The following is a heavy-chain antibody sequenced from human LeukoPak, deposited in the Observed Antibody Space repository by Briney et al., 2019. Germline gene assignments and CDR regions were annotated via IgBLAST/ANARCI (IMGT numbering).Heavy chain of an antibody. D-gene: IGHD6-13*01. CDR2: IGTSGTNI. V-gene: IGHV3-48*03. CDR3: ASSQGSWPDYFDH. Sequence: GGSLRLSCAASGFTFSGSALHWVRQAPGKGLEWVSYIGTSGTNIYYADSVKGRFTISRDNAKNSLYLQMNSLRAEDTAVYYCASSQGSWPDYFDHWGQGTLVTVSS. CDR1: GFTFSGSA. J-gene: IGHJ4*02.